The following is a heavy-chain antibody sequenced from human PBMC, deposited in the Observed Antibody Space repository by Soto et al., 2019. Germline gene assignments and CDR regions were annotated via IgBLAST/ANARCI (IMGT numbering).Heavy chain of an antibody. CDR3: AAPNPRGYCSSTSCYGAFDI. J-gene: IGHJ3*02. Sequence: QVQLVQSGAEVKKPGSSVKVSCKASGGTFSSYTISWVRQAPGQGLEWMGRIIPILGIANYAQKFQGRVTITGDKSTITDYMELSSLRSEDTAVYYCAAPNPRGYCSSTSCYGAFDIWGQGTMVTVSS. CDR2: IIPILGIA. CDR1: GGTFSSYT. D-gene: IGHD2-2*01. V-gene: IGHV1-69*02.